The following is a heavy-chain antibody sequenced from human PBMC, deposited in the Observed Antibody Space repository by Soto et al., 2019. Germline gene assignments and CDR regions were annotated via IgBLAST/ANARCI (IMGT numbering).Heavy chain of an antibody. D-gene: IGHD3-22*01. CDR2: IDSDGRST. CDR3: VRDYDSSGFYSGH. J-gene: IGHJ4*02. V-gene: IGHV3-74*03. Sequence: GGSLRLSCAASGFTFSSYWMHWVRQSPGKGLVWVSQIDSDGRSTTYADTVKGQFTVSRDNAKNKLFLQMNSMRAEDTVVYYCVRDYDSSGFYSGHWGQGTLVTVSS. CDR1: GFTFSSYW.